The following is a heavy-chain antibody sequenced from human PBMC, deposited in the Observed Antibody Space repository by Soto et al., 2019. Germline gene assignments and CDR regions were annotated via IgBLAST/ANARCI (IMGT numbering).Heavy chain of an antibody. CDR2: INPIFGTA. V-gene: IGHV1-69*12. J-gene: IGHJ1*01. Sequence: QVQLVQSGAEVKKPGSSVKVSCKASGGTFSTYPISWVRQAPGQGLEWMGGINPIFGTANYAQKLQGRVTTTADYSTPTAYMQLSSLISDDTAVYDCARRRASNCEDYQHGGQGTLVTVSS. CDR3: ARRRASNCEDYQH. CDR1: GGTFSTYP. D-gene: IGHD4-4*01.